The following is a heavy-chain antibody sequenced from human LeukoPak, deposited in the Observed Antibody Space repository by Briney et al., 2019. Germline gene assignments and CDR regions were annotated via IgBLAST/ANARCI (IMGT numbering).Heavy chain of an antibody. J-gene: IGHJ5*02. Sequence: PSETLSLTCTVSGGSISSYYWSWIRQPPGKGLGWIGYIYYSGSTNYNPSLKSRVTISVDTSKNQFSLKLSSVTAADTAVYYCARRLGSSWFDPWGQGTLVTVSS. V-gene: IGHV4-59*01. D-gene: IGHD3-10*01. CDR1: GGSISSYY. CDR2: IYYSGST. CDR3: ARRLGSSWFDP.